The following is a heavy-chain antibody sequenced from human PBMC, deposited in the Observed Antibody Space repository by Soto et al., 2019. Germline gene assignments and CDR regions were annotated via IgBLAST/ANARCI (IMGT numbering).Heavy chain of an antibody. D-gene: IGHD5-18*01. Sequence: GGSLRLSCAASGFTFSSYAMHWVRQALGKGLEYVSAISSNGGSTYYANSVKGRFTISRDISKNILYLQMNILRADDTALYYCHGYGYWGQGTLVTVSS. CDR3: HGYGY. CDR1: GFTFSSYA. J-gene: IGHJ4*02. V-gene: IGHV3-64*01. CDR2: ISSNGGST.